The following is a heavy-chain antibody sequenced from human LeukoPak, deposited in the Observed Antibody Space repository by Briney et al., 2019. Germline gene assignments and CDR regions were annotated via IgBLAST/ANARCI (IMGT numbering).Heavy chain of an antibody. J-gene: IGHJ3*02. V-gene: IGHV3-66*01. CDR2: MYSVGST. CDR3: AREQRGNYAPDAFDI. Sequence: PGGSLRLSCAASGFTVSNNYMTWVRQPPGKGLEWVSVMYSVGSTYYADSVKGRYTISRDNSKNTLYLQMNSLRAEDTAVYYCAREQRGNYAPDAFDIWGQGTMVTVSS. CDR1: GFTVSNNY. D-gene: IGHD3-16*01.